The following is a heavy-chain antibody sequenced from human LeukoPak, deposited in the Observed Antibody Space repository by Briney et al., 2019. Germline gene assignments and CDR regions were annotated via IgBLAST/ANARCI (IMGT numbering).Heavy chain of an antibody. V-gene: IGHV3-21*01. Sequence: PGGSLRLSCSASGFTFSSYGMHWVRQAPGKGLEWVSSISSSSSYIYYADSVKGRFTISRDNAKNSLYLQMDSLRAEDTAVYYCARGPYSSSNDYWGQGTLVTVSS. CDR3: ARGPYSSSNDY. J-gene: IGHJ4*02. CDR2: ISSSSSYI. CDR1: GFTFSSYG. D-gene: IGHD6-13*01.